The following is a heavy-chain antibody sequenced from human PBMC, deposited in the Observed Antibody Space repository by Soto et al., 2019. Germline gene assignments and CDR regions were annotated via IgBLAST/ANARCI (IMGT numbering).Heavy chain of an antibody. J-gene: IGHJ5*02. CDR1: GGSISSGGYY. D-gene: IGHD3-3*01. Sequence: QVQLQESGPGLVKPSQTLSLTCTVSGGSISSGGYYWSWIRQHPGKGLEWIAYIYYSGSTYYNPSLKSRXXXXXYTSKNQXSXXXXSVTAADTAXXXXXXXXXGFFWSGRXXXXXXPWG. CDR2: IYYSGST. V-gene: IGHV4-31*03. CDR3: XXXXXGFFWSGRXXXXXXP.